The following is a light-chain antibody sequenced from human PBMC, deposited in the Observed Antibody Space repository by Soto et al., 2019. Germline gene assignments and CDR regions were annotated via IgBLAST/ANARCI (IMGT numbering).Light chain of an antibody. CDR1: SSDVGGYNY. V-gene: IGLV2-14*01. J-gene: IGLJ1*01. CDR2: DVS. CDR3: SSDTSSSPRYV. Sequence: QSVLTQPASVSGSPGQSITISCTGTSSDVGGYNYVSWYQQHPGKAPKLMIYDVSNRPSGVSNRFSGSKSGNTASLTISGLQAEDEADYYCSSDTSSSPRYVFGTGTKVTVL.